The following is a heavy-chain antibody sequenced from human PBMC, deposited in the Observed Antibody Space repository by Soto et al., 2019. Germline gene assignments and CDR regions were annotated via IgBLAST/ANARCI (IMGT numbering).Heavy chain of an antibody. CDR3: ARGPTQYYFDY. D-gene: IGHD4-17*01. CDR1: GGTFSSYT. Sequence: QVQLVQSGAEVKKPGSSVKVSCKASGGTFSSYTISWVRQAPGQGLEWMGRIIPILGIANYAQKFQGRVTIPADKSTSTAYMELSSLRSEDTAVYYCARGPTQYYFDYWGQGTLVTVSS. J-gene: IGHJ4*02. V-gene: IGHV1-69*02. CDR2: IIPILGIA.